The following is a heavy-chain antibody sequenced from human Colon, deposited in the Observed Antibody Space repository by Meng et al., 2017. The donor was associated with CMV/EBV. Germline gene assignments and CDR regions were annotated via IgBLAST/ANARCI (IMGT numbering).Heavy chain of an antibody. D-gene: IGHD2-8*01. V-gene: IGHV4-39*07. Sequence: SETLSLTCSVSGGSISSADYYWGWIRQPPGKGLEWIGGINDSGSTYHNPSLKSRVTMSVDTSKTQLSVKLSSVTAADTAVYYCARVWGRGGLTNGLDVWGQGTTVTVSS. CDR2: INDSGST. J-gene: IGHJ6*02. CDR1: GGSISSADYY. CDR3: ARVWGRGGLTNGLDV.